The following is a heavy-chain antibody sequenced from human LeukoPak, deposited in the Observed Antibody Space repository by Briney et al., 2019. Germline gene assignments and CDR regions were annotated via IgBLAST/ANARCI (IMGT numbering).Heavy chain of an antibody. CDR2: INHSGST. J-gene: IGHJ4*02. Sequence: SETLSLTCAVYGGSFSGYYWSWIRQPPGKGLEWMGEINHSGSTNYNPSLKSRVTISVDTSKHQFPLKLSSVTAADTAVYYCAREITMVRGVTDYWGQGTLVTVSS. V-gene: IGHV4-34*01. CDR3: AREITMVRGVTDY. D-gene: IGHD3-10*01. CDR1: GGSFSGYY.